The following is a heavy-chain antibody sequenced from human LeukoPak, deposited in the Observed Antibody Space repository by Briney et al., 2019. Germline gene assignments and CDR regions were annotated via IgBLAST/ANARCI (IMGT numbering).Heavy chain of an antibody. CDR3: ARSPPVSYGSGSYGDYYYYYMDV. Sequence: ASVKVSCKASGYTFTSYGISWVRQAPGQGLEWMGWISASNVNTHYVQKLQGRVTMTTDTSTSTAYMELRSLRSDDTAVYYCARSPPVSYGSGSYGDYYYYYMDVWGKGTTVTVSS. V-gene: IGHV1-18*01. CDR2: ISASNVNT. D-gene: IGHD3-10*01. J-gene: IGHJ6*03. CDR1: GYTFTSYG.